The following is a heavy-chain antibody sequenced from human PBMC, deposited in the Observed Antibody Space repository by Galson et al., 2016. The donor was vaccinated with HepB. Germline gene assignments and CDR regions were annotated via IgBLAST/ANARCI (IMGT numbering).Heavy chain of an antibody. D-gene: IGHD3-16*02. Sequence: SVKVSCKASGYTFTNSGLGWVRQAPGQGLEWMGWISAYNGNTNYAQKLQGRVTMTTDTSTSTAYMELRSLRSDDTAVYYCARTKDKWELSPFDYWGQGTLVSVSS. CDR3: ARTKDKWELSPFDY. CDR1: GYTFTNSG. J-gene: IGHJ4*02. V-gene: IGHV1-18*01. CDR2: ISAYNGNT.